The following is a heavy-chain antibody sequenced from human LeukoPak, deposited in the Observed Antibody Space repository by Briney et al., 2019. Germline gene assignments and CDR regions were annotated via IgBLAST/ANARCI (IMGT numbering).Heavy chain of an antibody. Sequence: GGSLRLSCAASGFTFSSYGMHWVRQAPGKGLEWVAVISYDGSNKYYADSVKGRFTISRDNAKNTLYLQMHSLRAEDSAVYYCARDPDFGYWGQGTLVTVSS. CDR1: GFTFSSYG. CDR2: ISYDGSNK. V-gene: IGHV3-30*03. J-gene: IGHJ4*02. D-gene: IGHD3-10*01. CDR3: ARDPDFGY.